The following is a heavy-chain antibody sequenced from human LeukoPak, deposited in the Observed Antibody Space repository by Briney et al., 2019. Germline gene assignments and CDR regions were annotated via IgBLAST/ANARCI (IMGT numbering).Heavy chain of an antibody. D-gene: IGHD1-26*01. V-gene: IGHV3-23*01. CDR3: AKDLGWELPAEAY. CDR1: GFTFKNYV. Sequence: GGSLRLSCVASGFTFKNYVMNWVRQAPGKGLEWLATIYGSGVSISYADSVKGRFTISRDNSNNTLYPQMNSLRAEDTAMYYCAKDLGWELPAEAYWGQGILVTVSS. J-gene: IGHJ4*02. CDR2: IYGSGVSI.